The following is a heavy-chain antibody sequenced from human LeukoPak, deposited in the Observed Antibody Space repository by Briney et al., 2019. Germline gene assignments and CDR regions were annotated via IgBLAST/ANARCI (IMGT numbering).Heavy chain of an antibody. J-gene: IGHJ4*02. CDR2: IIPIFGTA. CDR3: ARGADHLTYYDYVWGSYRYTYFDY. Sequence: GASVTVSCKASGGTFSSYAISWVRQAPGQGLEWMGGIIPIFGTANYAQKFQGRVTITTDESTSPDYMELSSLRSEDTAVYYCARGADHLTYYDYVWGSYRYTYFDYWGQGTLVTVSS. CDR1: GGTFSSYA. D-gene: IGHD3-16*02. V-gene: IGHV1-69*05.